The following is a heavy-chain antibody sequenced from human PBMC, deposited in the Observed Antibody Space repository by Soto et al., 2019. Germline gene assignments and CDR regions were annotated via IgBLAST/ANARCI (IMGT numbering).Heavy chain of an antibody. CDR2: ISGSSSYI. J-gene: IGHJ4*02. V-gene: IGHV3-21*01. Sequence: TGGSLRLSCAASGFTFSSYSMNWVRQAPGKGLEWVSSISGSSSYIYYADSVKGRFTISRDNAKNSLYLQVNSLRAEDTALYYCAREPGYSGYAGFDYWGQGTLVTVSS. CDR3: AREPGYSGYAGFDY. D-gene: IGHD5-12*01. CDR1: GFTFSSYS.